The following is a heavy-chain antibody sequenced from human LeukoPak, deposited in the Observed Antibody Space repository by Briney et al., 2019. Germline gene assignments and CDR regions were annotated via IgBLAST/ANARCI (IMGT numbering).Heavy chain of an antibody. V-gene: IGHV3-21*05. CDR2: ISSSSSYI. J-gene: IGHJ6*03. CDR1: GFTLRSYS. Sequence: GGSLRLSCEASGFTLRSYSMNWVRQAPGKGLEWVSYISSSSSYIYYADSVRGRFTISRDNAKNSLYLQMNSLRAEDTALYYCARVRDSYGYYYYMDVWGKGTTVTVSS. CDR3: ARVRDSYGYYYYMDV. D-gene: IGHD5-18*01.